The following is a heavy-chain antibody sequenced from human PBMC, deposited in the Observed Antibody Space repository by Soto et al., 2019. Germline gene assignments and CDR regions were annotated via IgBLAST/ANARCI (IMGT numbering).Heavy chain of an antibody. D-gene: IGHD3-22*01. V-gene: IGHV1-18*01. J-gene: IGHJ1*01. Sequence: GASVKVSCKASGYTFTSYGISWVRQAPGQGLEWMGWISAYNGNTNYAQKLQGRVTMTTDTSTSTAYMELRSLGSDDTAVYYCAGDLSPTYYYDSSGYYPSLHWG. CDR3: AGDLSPTYYYDSSGYYPSLH. CDR2: ISAYNGNT. CDR1: GYTFTSYG.